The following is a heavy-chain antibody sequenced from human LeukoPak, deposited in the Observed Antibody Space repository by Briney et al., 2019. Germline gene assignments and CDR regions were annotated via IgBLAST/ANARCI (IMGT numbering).Heavy chain of an antibody. V-gene: IGHV3-53*04. CDR3: ASWGYSSGWYGYYYYGMDV. D-gene: IGHD6-19*01. J-gene: IGHJ6*02. CDR2: IYSGGST. CDR1: GFSVSDNY. Sequence: PGGSLRLSCAGSGFSVSDNYMTWVRQAPGKGLEWVSVIYSGGSTYYADSVKGRFTISRHNSKNTLYLQMNSLRAEDTAVYYCASWGYSSGWYGYYYYGMDVWGQGTTVTVSS.